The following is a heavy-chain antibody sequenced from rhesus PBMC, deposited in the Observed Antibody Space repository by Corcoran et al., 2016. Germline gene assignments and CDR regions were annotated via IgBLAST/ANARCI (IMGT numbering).Heavy chain of an antibody. Sequence: QVQLQESGPGLVKPAETLSLTCAVSGSSIGIDYVWSWIRQYPGKGVEWMGYISGSRSRSSNHPTLTGRVTISKDTSKKQLYLQLTSGTAADTAVYYCARGNNEDFDYWGQGVLVTVSS. CDR2: ISGSRSRS. CDR1: GSSIGIDYV. D-gene: IGHD1-14*01. V-gene: IGHV4-127*01. J-gene: IGHJ4*01. CDR3: ARGNNEDFDY.